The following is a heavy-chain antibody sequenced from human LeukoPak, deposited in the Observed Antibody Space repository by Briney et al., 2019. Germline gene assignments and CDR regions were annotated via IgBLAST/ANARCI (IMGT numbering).Heavy chain of an antibody. CDR1: GFTFSSYG. J-gene: IGHJ4*02. V-gene: IGHV3-23*01. Sequence: GGSLRLSCAASGFTFSSYGMSWVRQAPGKGLEWVSAISGSGGSTYYEDSVKGRFTISGDNSKNTLHLQMNSLRVEDTAVYYCARDARDYGGYYFDSWGQGTRVTVSP. CDR2: ISGSGGST. D-gene: IGHD4-17*01. CDR3: ARDARDYGGYYFDS.